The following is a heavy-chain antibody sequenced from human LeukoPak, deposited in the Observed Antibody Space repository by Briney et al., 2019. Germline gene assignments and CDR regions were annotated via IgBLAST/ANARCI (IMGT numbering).Heavy chain of an antibody. J-gene: IGHJ4*02. CDR1: GFTFSSYW. Sequence: GGSLRLSCAASGFTFSSYWMSWVRQAPGKGLEWVANIKQDGSEKYYVDSVKGRFTISRDNAKNSLYLQMNSLRAEDTAVYYCARLFCSTSGGSCYYFDYWGQGTLVTVSS. D-gene: IGHD2-15*01. CDR2: IKQDGSEK. CDR3: ARLFCSTSGGSCYYFDY. V-gene: IGHV3-7*01.